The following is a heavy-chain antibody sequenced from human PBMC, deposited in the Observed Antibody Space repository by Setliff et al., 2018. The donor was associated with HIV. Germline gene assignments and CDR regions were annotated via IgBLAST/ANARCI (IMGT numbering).Heavy chain of an antibody. CDR2: FDPEDGET. CDR3: STSPRGLGVAATGRRYLHH. CDR1: GYILTELS. Sequence: VSCKVSGYILTELSRHWVRQAPGKGLEWMGGFDPEDGETISAQKFQGRVTMTEDTSTDTAYMELRSLRSEDTAVYYCSTSPRGLGVAATGRRYLHHWGQGTLVTVSS. J-gene: IGHJ1*01. V-gene: IGHV1-24*01. D-gene: IGHD6-19*01.